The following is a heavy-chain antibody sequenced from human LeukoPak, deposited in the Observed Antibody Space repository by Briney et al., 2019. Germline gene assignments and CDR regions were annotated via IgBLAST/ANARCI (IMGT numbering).Heavy chain of an antibody. CDR3: ARDANWGFDAFDI. V-gene: IGHV3-33*01. Sequence: PGGSLRLSCAASGFTFSSYGMHWVRQAPGKGLEWVAVIWYDGSNKYYADSVKGRFTISRDNSKNTLYLQMNSLRAEDTAVYYCARDANWGFDAFDIWAKGQWSPSLQ. D-gene: IGHD7-27*01. CDR1: GFTFSSYG. CDR2: IWYDGSNK. J-gene: IGHJ3*02.